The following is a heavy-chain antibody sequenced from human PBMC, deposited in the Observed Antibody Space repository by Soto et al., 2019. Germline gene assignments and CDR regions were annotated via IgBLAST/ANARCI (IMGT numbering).Heavy chain of an antibody. CDR1: GGSISSYY. Sequence: SETLSLTCTVSGGSISSYYWSWIRQPPGKGLEWIGYIYYSGSTNYNPSLKSRVTISVDTSKNQFSLKLSPVTAADTAVYYCAREGSYKNYYYYGMDVWGQGTTVTVSS. CDR2: IYYSGST. V-gene: IGHV4-59*01. D-gene: IGHD2-15*01. J-gene: IGHJ6*02. CDR3: AREGSYKNYYYYGMDV.